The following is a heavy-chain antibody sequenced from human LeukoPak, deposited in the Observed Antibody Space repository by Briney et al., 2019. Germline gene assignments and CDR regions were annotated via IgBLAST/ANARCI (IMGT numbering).Heavy chain of an antibody. J-gene: IGHJ2*01. Sequence: SETLSLTCAVSGYSISSGYYWGWIRQPPGKGLEWIGSIYHSGSTYYNPSLKSRVTISVDTSKNQFSLKLSSVTAADTAVYYCARDKWQWSLSWYLDLWGRGTLVTVSS. V-gene: IGHV4-38-2*02. CDR1: GYSISSGYY. CDR2: IYHSGST. CDR3: ARDKWQWSLSWYLDL. D-gene: IGHD6-19*01.